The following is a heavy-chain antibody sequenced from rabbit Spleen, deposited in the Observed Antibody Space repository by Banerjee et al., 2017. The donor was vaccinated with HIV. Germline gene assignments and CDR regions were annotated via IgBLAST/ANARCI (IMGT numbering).Heavy chain of an antibody. CDR2: INAVTGKA. J-gene: IGHJ3*01. Sequence: QEQLVESGGGLVKPEGSLKLSCTASGFSFSNKAVMCWVRQAPGKGLEWIACINAVTGKAVYASWAKGRFTFSKTSSTTVTLQMTSLTAADTATYFCVRDPYLTALYPVWGQGTLVTVS. D-gene: IGHD7-1*01. CDR3: VRDPYLTALYPV. V-gene: IGHV1S45*01. CDR1: GFSFSNKAV.